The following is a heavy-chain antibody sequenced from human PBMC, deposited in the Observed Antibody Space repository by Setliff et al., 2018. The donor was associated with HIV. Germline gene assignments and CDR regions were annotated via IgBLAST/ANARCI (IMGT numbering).Heavy chain of an antibody. D-gene: IGHD2-15*01. CDR3: ARLASGGWPLEVFDI. V-gene: IGHV1-18*01. CDR1: GYTFTHYA. Sequence: GASVKVSCKASGYTFTHYAISWVRQAPGQGLEYLGWISAYNGNTNYAQKVQGRITMTTDASTSTVDMELRSLTSDDTAVYYCARLASGGWPLEVFDIWGQGIMVT. J-gene: IGHJ3*02. CDR2: ISAYNGNT.